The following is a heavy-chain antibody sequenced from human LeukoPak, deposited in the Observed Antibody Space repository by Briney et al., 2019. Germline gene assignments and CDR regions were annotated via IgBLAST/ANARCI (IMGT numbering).Heavy chain of an antibody. CDR2: ISSNGGST. CDR1: GFTFSTYS. V-gene: IGHV3-64*01. CDR3: ARGRGYSGYDY. Sequence: PGGSLRLSCAASGFTFSTYSMNWVRQAPGKGLEYVSAISSNGGSTYYANSVKGRFTISRDNSKNTLYLQMGSLRAEDMAVYYCARGRGYSGYDYWGQGTLVTVSS. J-gene: IGHJ4*02. D-gene: IGHD5-12*01.